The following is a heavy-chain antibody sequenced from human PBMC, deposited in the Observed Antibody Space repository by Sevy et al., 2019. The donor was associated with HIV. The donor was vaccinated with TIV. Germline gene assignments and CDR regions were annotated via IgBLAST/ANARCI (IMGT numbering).Heavy chain of an antibody. CDR1: GFTVSGVH. Sequence: GGCLRLSCSASGFTVSGVHMTWVRQASGKGLEWVSVIYDGGRTYYADSVKGRFIISRDNSKNTLYLQMNSLRVEDTAVYYCARWYFKMDVWGQGAMVTVSS. CDR2: IYDGGRT. D-gene: IGHD6-13*01. J-gene: IGHJ6*02. CDR3: ARWYFKMDV. V-gene: IGHV3-53*01.